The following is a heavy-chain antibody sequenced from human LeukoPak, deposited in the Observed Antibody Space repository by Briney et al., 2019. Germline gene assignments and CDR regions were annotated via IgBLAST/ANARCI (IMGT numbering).Heavy chain of an antibody. D-gene: IGHD4-23*01. CDR3: ALPFWGYGGLDY. J-gene: IGHJ4*02. CDR1: GYTFTSYG. Sequence: ASVKVSCQASGYTFTSYGISWVRQAPGQRREGMGWISAYNGKTNYAQKLRGRVTMTTDTSTSTAYMELRSLRSDDTAVYYCALPFWGYGGLDYWGQGTLVTVSS. V-gene: IGHV1-18*01. CDR2: ISAYNGKT.